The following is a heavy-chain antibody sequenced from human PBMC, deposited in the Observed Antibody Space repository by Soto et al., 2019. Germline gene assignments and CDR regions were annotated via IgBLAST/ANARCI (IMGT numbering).Heavy chain of an antibody. CDR1: G. V-gene: IGHV3-23*01. Sequence: GRRCIIKAPEKELEWVSAISGSGGSTYYADSVKGRFTISRDNSKNTLYLQMNSLRAEDTAVYYCAKDLRSAMGRAVATRYFDYWGQGTLVTVPS. CDR2: ISGSGGST. J-gene: IGHJ4*02. CDR3: AKDLRSAMGRAVATRYFDY. D-gene: IGHD3-10*01.